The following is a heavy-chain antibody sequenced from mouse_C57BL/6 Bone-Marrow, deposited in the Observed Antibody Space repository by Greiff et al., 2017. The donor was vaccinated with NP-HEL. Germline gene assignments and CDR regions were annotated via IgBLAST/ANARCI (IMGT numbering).Heavy chain of an antibody. CDR3: ARLEDYYGSSYGYFDV. CDR1: GYTFTSYW. Sequence: VQLQQSGAELVKPGASVKMSCKASGYTFTSYWITWVKQRPGQGLEWIGDIYPGSGSTNYNEKFKSKATLTVDTSSSTAYMQLSSLTSEDSAVYYCARLEDYYGSSYGYFDVWGTGTTVTVSS. J-gene: IGHJ1*03. D-gene: IGHD1-1*01. V-gene: IGHV1-55*01. CDR2: IYPGSGST.